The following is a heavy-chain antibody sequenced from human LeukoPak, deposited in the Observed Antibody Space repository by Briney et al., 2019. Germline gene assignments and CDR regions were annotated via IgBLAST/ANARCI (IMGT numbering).Heavy chain of an antibody. V-gene: IGHV3-23*01. CDR1: GFTFSSYA. J-gene: IGHJ3*02. CDR2: ISGSGGST. Sequence: PGGSLRLSCAASGFTFSSYAMSWVRQAPGKGLEWVSAISGSGGSTYYADSVKGRFTISRDNSKNTLYLQMNSLRAEDTAVYYCASTDHYSCGWYEPSVVDAFDIWGQGTMVTVSS. D-gene: IGHD6-19*01. CDR3: ASTDHYSCGWYEPSVVDAFDI.